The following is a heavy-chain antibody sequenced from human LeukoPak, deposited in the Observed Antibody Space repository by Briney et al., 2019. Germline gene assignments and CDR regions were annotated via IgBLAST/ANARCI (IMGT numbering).Heavy chain of an antibody. V-gene: IGHV3-73*01. D-gene: IGHD4-17*01. J-gene: IGHJ4*02. CDR1: GFTFSGSA. CDR3: AKDQDYGDYGYFDY. Sequence: GGSLRLSCAASGFTFSGSAMHWVRQASGKGLEWVGRIRSKANSYATAYAASVKGRFTISRDDSKNTLYLQMNSLRAEDTAVYYCAKDQDYGDYGYFDYWGQGTLVTVSS. CDR2: IRSKANSYAT.